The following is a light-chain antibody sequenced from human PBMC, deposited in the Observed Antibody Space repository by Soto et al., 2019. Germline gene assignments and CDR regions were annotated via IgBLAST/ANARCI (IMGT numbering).Light chain of an antibody. CDR2: DTS. V-gene: IGKV3-20*01. Sequence: EIVLTQSPGTLSLSPGERATLSCRASQSVSSNYLAWYQQKPGQAPRLLIYDTSNRATGIPDRFSGSGSGTDFTLTISLLEPEDVAVYYCQQYVRSPLTFGGGTKVEIK. J-gene: IGKJ4*01. CDR1: QSVSSNY. CDR3: QQYVRSPLT.